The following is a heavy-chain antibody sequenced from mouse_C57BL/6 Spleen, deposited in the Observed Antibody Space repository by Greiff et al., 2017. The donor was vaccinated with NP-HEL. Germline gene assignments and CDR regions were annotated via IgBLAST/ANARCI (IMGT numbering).Heavy chain of an antibody. CDR1: GYTFTSYW. J-gene: IGHJ4*01. Sequence: VQLQQPGAELVMPGASVKLSCKASGYTFTSYWMHWVKQRPGQGLEWIGEIDPSDSYTNYNQKFKGKSTLTVDKSSSTAYMQLSSLTSEDSAVYYCARSWEDAMDYWGQGTSVTVSS. CDR3: ARSWEDAMDY. CDR2: IDPSDSYT. V-gene: IGHV1-69*01. D-gene: IGHD4-1*01.